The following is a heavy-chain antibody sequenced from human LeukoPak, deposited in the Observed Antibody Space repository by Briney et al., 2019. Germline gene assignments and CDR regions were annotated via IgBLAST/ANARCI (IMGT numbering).Heavy chain of an antibody. J-gene: IGHJ5*02. CDR3: ARFGLSSYPNFFDP. Sequence: GESLKFSCEGSGYSFTSYWIGWVRQVPGKGLEWMGIISRGNSDTSYSPSFQGQFTISPDKSLSHTYLRWRSLAASDTAVYYCARFGLSSYPNFFDPWGQGTLVTVSS. D-gene: IGHD4/OR15-4a*01. V-gene: IGHV5-51*01. CDR2: ISRGNSDT. CDR1: GYSFTSYW.